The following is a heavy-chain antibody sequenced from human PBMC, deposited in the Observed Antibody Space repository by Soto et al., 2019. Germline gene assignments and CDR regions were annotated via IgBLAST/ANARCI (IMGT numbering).Heavy chain of an antibody. CDR1: GGSVSSGSYY. J-gene: IGHJ3*02. CDR2: IYYSGST. D-gene: IGHD3-10*01. Sequence: PSETLSLTCTVSGGSVSSGSYYWSWIRQPPGKGLEWIGYIYYSGSTNYNPSLKSRVTISVDTSKNQFSLKLSSVTAADTAVYYCARTATNVYYYGSGSYSLDIWGQGTMVTVSS. CDR3: ARTATNVYYYGSGSYSLDI. V-gene: IGHV4-61*01.